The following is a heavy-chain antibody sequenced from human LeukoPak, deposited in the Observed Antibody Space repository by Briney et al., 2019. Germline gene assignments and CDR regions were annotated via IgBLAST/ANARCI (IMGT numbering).Heavy chain of an antibody. CDR1: GFTFSSYA. V-gene: IGHV3-64*01. Sequence: GGSLRLSCAASGFTFSSYAMHRVRQAPGKGLEYVSAISSNGGSTYYANSVKGRFTISRDNSKNTLYLQMGSLRAEDMAVYYCARMGNYYGSGSYPPLDYWGQGTLVTVSS. CDR2: ISSNGGST. D-gene: IGHD3-10*01. J-gene: IGHJ4*02. CDR3: ARMGNYYGSGSYPPLDY.